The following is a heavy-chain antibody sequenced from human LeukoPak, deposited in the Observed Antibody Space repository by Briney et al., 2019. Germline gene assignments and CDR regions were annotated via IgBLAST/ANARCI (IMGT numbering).Heavy chain of an antibody. D-gene: IGHD3-10*01. CDR2: ISAYNGNT. Sequence: ASVKVSCKASGYTFTSYGISWVRQAPGQGLEWMGWISAYNGNTNYAQKFQGRVTITADESTSTAYMELSSLRSEDTAVYYCAREGGITMVRGVIPPAEYFQHWGQGTLVTVSS. V-gene: IGHV1-18*04. CDR1: GYTFTSYG. CDR3: AREGGITMVRGVIPPAEYFQH. J-gene: IGHJ1*01.